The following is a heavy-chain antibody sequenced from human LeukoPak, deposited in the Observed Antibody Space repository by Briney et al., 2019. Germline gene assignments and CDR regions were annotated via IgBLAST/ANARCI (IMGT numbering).Heavy chain of an antibody. Sequence: GESLKISCKGSGYRFTSYWIGWVRQMPGKGLECMGIIYPGDSDTRYSPSFQGQVTISADKSISTAYLHWSSLKASDTAMYYCARRCSGGSCYSNSAFDIWGRGTLVTVSS. CDR3: ARRCSGGSCYSNSAFDI. CDR2: IYPGDSDT. CDR1: GYRFTSYW. D-gene: IGHD2-15*01. J-gene: IGHJ3*02. V-gene: IGHV5-51*01.